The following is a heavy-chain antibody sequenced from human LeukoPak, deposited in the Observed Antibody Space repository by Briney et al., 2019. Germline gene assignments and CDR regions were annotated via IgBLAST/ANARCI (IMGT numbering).Heavy chain of an antibody. CDR1: GFRFSRYA. CDR3: ARCATGWPNWFAP. V-gene: IGHV3-23*01. D-gene: IGHD6-19*01. J-gene: IGHJ5*02. Sequence: GGSLRLSCVGSGFRFSRYAMSWVRQAPGKGLEWVATIHYIRDGPYYADSVEGRFTISRDDSKNTVYLQMNSLRVEDTAIYYCARCATGWPNWFAPWGQGTLVTVSS. CDR2: IHYIRDGP.